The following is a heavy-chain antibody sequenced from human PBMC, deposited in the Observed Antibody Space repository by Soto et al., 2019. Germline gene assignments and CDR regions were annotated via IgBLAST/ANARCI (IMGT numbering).Heavy chain of an antibody. V-gene: IGHV4-4*07. CDR3: VRDGTKTLRDWFDP. CDR1: GASISVFY. D-gene: IGHD1-1*01. CDR2: IYATGTT. J-gene: IGHJ5*02. Sequence: SETLSLTCTVSGASISVFYWSWIRKSAGKGLEWIGRIYATGTTDYNPSLKSRVMMSVDTSKKQFSLKLRSVTAADTAVYYCVRDGTKTLRDWFDPWGQGISVTVSS.